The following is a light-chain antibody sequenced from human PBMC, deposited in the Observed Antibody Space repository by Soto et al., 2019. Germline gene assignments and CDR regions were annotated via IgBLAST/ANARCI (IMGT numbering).Light chain of an antibody. V-gene: IGLV1-40*01. CDR2: GNS. Sequence: QSVLTQPPSVSGAPGQRVTISCTGSSSNIGAGYDVHWYQQLPGTAPNLLIYGNSNRPSGVPDRISGSKSGTSACLAITGLQGEDEADYYGQSYYSSRSSLYVFGAGTKLTVL. CDR3: QSYYSSRSSLYV. J-gene: IGLJ1*01. CDR1: SSNIGAGYD.